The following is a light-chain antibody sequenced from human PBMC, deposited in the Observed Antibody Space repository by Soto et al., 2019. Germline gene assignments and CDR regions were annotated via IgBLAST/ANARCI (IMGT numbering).Light chain of an antibody. CDR2: KAS. Sequence: IQMTQSPSTLSGSVGDRVTVTCRASQSISSWLAWYQQKAGKAPKLLIYKASALESGVPSRFSGSGSGTEFTLTISSLEPEDFATYYCQHYNTYPWTFG. J-gene: IGKJ1*01. CDR1: QSISSW. V-gene: IGKV1-5*03. CDR3: QHYNTYPWT.